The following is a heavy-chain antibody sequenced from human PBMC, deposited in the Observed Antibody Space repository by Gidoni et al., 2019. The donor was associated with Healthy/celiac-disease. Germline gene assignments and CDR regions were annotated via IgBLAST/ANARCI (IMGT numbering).Heavy chain of an antibody. V-gene: IGHV4-31*03. CDR1: GGSISSGGYY. CDR2: IYYSGST. J-gene: IGHJ4*02. D-gene: IGHD6-6*01. CDR3: ARAPRGAARPRGLYFDY. Sequence: QVQLQESGPGLVKPSQTLSLTCTVSGGSISSGGYYWSWIRQHPGKGLEWIGYIYYSGSTYYNPSLKSRVTISVDTSKNQFSLKLSSGTAADTAVYYCARAPRGAARPRGLYFDYWGQGTLVTVSS.